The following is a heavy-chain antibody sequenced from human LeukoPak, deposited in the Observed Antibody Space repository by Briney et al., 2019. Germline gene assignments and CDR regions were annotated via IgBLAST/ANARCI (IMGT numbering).Heavy chain of an antibody. D-gene: IGHD6-13*01. Sequence: SGGSLRLSCVASGFTFSGYWMTWVRQAPGKGLEWVSSISSSSSYIYYADSVKGRFTISRDNAKNSLYLQMNSLRAEDTAVYYCARVGPVAAAGTDHYFDDWGQGTLVTVSS. J-gene: IGHJ4*02. CDR1: GFTFSGYW. V-gene: IGHV3-21*01. CDR3: ARVGPVAAAGTDHYFDD. CDR2: ISSSSSYI.